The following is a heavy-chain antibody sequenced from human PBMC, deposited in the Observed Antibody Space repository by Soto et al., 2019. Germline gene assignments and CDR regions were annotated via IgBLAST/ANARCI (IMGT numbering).Heavy chain of an antibody. Sequence: QVQLVQSGAEVKKPGSSVKVSCKASGRTFSSYTISWVRQAPGQGLEWMGRIIPILGIANYAQKFQGRVTITADKSTSTAYMELSSLRSEDTAVYYCARVSDSSLYYFDYWGQGTLVTVSS. CDR2: IIPILGIA. CDR1: GRTFSSYT. CDR3: ARVSDSSLYYFDY. J-gene: IGHJ4*02. D-gene: IGHD3-22*01. V-gene: IGHV1-69*02.